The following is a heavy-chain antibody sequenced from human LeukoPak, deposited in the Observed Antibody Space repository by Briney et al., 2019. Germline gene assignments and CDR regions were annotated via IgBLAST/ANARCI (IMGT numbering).Heavy chain of an antibody. CDR2: ISGSGGST. V-gene: IGHV3-23*01. Sequence: GGSLRLSCAASGFTFSSYAMSWVRQAPGKGLEWVSAISGSGGSTYYADSVKGRFTISRDNAKNSLYSQMNSLRDEDTAVYYCASSGSYRFDYWGQGTLVTVSS. D-gene: IGHD1-26*01. J-gene: IGHJ4*02. CDR1: GFTFSSYA. CDR3: ASSGSYRFDY.